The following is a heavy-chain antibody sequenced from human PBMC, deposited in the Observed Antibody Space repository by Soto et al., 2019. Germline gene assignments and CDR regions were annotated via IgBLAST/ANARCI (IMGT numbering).Heavy chain of an antibody. CDR3: AHLPSGMVRGVITPTYYFDY. Sequence: QITLKESGPTLVKPTQTLTLTCTFSGFSLSTSGVGVGWIRQPPGKALEWLALIYWDDDKRYSPSLKSRLTTTKHTSXXQXVXXMTNMDPVDTATYYCAHLPSGMVRGVITPTYYFDYWGQGTLVTVSS. J-gene: IGHJ4*02. CDR2: IYWDDDK. CDR1: GFSLSTSGVG. V-gene: IGHV2-5*02. D-gene: IGHD3-10*01.